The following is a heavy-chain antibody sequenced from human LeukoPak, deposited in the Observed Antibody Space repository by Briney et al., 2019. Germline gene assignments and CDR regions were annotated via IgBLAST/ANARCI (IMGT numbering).Heavy chain of an antibody. CDR1: GGTFISYA. D-gene: IGHD1-26*01. CDR3: ARDPGATGLLDY. Sequence: SVKVSCKASGGTFISYAISWVRQAPGQGLEWMGRIIPILGIANYAQKFQGRVTITADKSTSTAYMELSSLRSEDTAVYYCARDPGATGLLDYWGQGTLVTVSS. J-gene: IGHJ4*02. V-gene: IGHV1-69*04. CDR2: IIPILGIA.